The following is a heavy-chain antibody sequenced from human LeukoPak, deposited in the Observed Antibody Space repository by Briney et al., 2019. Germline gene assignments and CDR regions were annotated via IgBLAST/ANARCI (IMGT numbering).Heavy chain of an antibody. D-gene: IGHD6-6*01. J-gene: IGHJ6*03. CDR1: GGTFSSYA. Sequence: SVKFSCKATGGTFSSYAISWVRQAPGQGLEWMGRIIPIFGTANYAQKFQGRVTITTDESTSTAYMELSSLRSEDTAVYYCARDQMQQLVDYYYMDVWGKGTTVTVSS. V-gene: IGHV1-69*05. CDR3: ARDQMQQLVDYYYMDV. CDR2: IIPIFGTA.